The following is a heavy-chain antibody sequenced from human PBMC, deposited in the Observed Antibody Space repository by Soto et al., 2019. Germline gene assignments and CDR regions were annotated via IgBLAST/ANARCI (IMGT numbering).Heavy chain of an antibody. V-gene: IGHV1-18*01. J-gene: IGHJ6*02. CDR3: AKGRELLRKYYYYGMDV. CDR2: ISAYNGNT. CDR1: GYTFTSYG. D-gene: IGHD1-26*01. Sequence: ASVKVSCKASGYTFTSYGISWVRQAPGQGLEWMGWISAYNGNTNYAQKLQGRVTMTTDTSTSTAYMELRSLRSDDTAVYYCAKGRELLRKYYYYGMDVWGQGTTVTVSS.